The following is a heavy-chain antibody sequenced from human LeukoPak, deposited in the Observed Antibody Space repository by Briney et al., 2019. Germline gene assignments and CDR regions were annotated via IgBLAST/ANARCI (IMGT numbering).Heavy chain of an antibody. D-gene: IGHD1-26*01. J-gene: IGHJ6*03. CDR2: IYYSGST. CDR3: ARDGGGRELLDYYYYMDV. V-gene: IGHV4-39*07. CDR1: GGSISSSSYY. Sequence: SETLSLTCTVSGGSISSSSYYWGWIRQPPGKGLEWIGSIYYSGSTYYNPSLKSRVTISVDTSKNQFSLKLSSVTAADTAVYYCARDGGGRELLDYYYYMDVWGKGTTVTVSS.